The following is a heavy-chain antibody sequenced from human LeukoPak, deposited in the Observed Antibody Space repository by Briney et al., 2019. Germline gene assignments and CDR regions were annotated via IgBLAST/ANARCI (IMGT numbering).Heavy chain of an antibody. CDR3: ARGVAAAGTGDY. CDR2: MNPNSGNT. V-gene: IGHV1-8*01. CDR1: GYTFTSYD. J-gene: IGHJ4*02. Sequence: VSCKASGYTFTSYDINWVRQATGQGLEWMGWMNPNSGNTGYAQKFQGRVTMTRNTSISTAYMELSSLRSEDTAVYYCARGVAAAGTGDYWGQGTLVTVSS. D-gene: IGHD6-13*01.